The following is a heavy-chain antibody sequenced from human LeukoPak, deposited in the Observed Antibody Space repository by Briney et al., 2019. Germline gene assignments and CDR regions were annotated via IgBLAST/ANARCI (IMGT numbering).Heavy chain of an antibody. CDR2: IYTSGST. CDR3: ARAPPPYGDYLYYFDY. CDR1: GGSISSYY. Sequence: SETLSLTCTVSGGSISSYYWSWIRQPAGKGLEWIGRIYTSGSTNYNPSLKSRVTMSVDTSKNQFSLKLSSVTAAVTAVYYCARAPPPYGDYLYYFDYWAREPWSPSPQ. D-gene: IGHD4-17*01. J-gene: IGHJ4*02. V-gene: IGHV4-4*07.